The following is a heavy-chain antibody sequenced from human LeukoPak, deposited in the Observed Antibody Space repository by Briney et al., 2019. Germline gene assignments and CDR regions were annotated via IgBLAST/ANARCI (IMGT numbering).Heavy chain of an antibody. CDR2: IYYSGST. D-gene: IGHD3-22*01. V-gene: IGHV4-39*01. CDR3: ARPQYYYDSSGPSDAFDI. Sequence: SETLSLTCTVSGGSISSSSYYWGWIRQPPGTGLEWIGSIYYSGSTYYNPSLKSRVTISVDTSKNQFSLKLSSVTAADTAVYYCARPQYYYDSSGPSDAFDIWGQGTMVTVSS. CDR1: GGSISSSSYY. J-gene: IGHJ3*02.